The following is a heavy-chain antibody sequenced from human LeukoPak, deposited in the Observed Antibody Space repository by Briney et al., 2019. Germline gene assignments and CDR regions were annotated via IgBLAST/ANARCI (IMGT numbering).Heavy chain of an antibody. CDR3: ARTYSSSWSDYYYMDV. CDR1: GGSISSHY. CDR2: IYYSGST. D-gene: IGHD6-13*01. Sequence: PSETLFLTCTVSGGSISSHYWSWIRQPPGKGLEWIGYIYYSGSTNYNPSLKSRVTISVDTSKNQFSLKLSSVTAADTAVYYCARTYSSSWSDYYYMDVWGKGTTVTVSS. J-gene: IGHJ6*03. V-gene: IGHV4-59*11.